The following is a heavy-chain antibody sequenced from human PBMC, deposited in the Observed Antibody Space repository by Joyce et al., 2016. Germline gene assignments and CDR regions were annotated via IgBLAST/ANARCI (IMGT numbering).Heavy chain of an antibody. V-gene: IGHV3-48*02. CDR2: ISASSGTI. J-gene: IGHJ4*02. CDR1: GFIFNTYS. CDR3: ARVGRTGYTCDY. D-gene: IGHD5-24*01. Sequence: EVQLVESGGGLVQPGGSLRFSCAASGFIFNTYSINWVRQAPGKGLEWRSYISASSGTIYYADSVKGRFTISRDNAKNSVYLQMNSLRDEDTAVYYCARVGRTGYTCDYWGQGTLVTVSS.